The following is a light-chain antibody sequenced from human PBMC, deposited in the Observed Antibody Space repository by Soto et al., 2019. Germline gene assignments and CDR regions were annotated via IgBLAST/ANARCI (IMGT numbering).Light chain of an antibody. CDR3: TQFTIRFTFV. CDR2: EVT. J-gene: IGLJ1*01. Sequence: QSALAQPASGSGSPGQSIAISCTGTRSDVGAYNYVSWYQQHPGKAPKLMISEVTNRPSVVSDRFSGSKSGNTASLTISGLQAEDEADYSCTQFTIRFTFVLGSGTKPTVL. V-gene: IGLV2-14*01. CDR1: RSDVGAYNY.